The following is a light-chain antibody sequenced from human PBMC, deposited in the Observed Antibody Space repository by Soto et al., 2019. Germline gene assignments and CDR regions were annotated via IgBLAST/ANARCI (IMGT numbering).Light chain of an antibody. CDR3: QQYGSSPFT. V-gene: IGKV3-20*01. Sequence: DIVMTQSPAILSVSPGERATLSCRASQSVETFLAWFQQKPGQAPRLLIYGASSRATGIPDRFSGSGSGTDFTLTISRLEPEDFAVYYCQQYGSSPFTFGGGTKVDIK. CDR2: GAS. CDR1: QSVETF. J-gene: IGKJ4*01.